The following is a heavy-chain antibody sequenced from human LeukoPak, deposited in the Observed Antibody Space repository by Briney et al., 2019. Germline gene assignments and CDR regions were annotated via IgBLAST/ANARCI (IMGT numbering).Heavy chain of an antibody. CDR1: GYSFTSYW. J-gene: IGHJ6*04. CDR3: ARTRRGYGSGSYSDV. Sequence: GESLKIPCKGSGYSFTSYWIGWVRQMPGKGLEWMGIIYPGDSDTRYSPSFQGQVTISADKSISTAYLQWSSLKASDTAMYYCARTRRGYGSGSYSDVWGKGTTVTVSS. D-gene: IGHD3-10*01. V-gene: IGHV5-51*01. CDR2: IYPGDSDT.